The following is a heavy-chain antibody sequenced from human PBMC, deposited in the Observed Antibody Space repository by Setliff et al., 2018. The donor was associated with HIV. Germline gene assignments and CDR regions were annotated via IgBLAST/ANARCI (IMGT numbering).Heavy chain of an antibody. CDR3: ARDRETGNNYGTDL. CDR1: GYTFTSYW. J-gene: IGHJ5*02. Sequence: VASVKVSCKASGYTFTSYWIHWLRQAPGQGLEWMGMINPSGGSTSNAEKFQGRLTMTRDSSTSTVYMELSSLRSEDTAVYYCARDRETGNNYGTDLWGQGTLVTVSS. CDR2: INPSGGST. D-gene: IGHD5-18*01. V-gene: IGHV1-46*01.